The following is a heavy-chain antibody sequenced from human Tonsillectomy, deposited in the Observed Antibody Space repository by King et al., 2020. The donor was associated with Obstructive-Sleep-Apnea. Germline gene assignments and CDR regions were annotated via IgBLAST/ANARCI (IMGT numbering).Heavy chain of an antibody. D-gene: IGHD6-13*01. CDR1: GFTFSRYW. V-gene: IGHV3-7*01. CDR2: KKQDGSEK. CDR3: ARMYSSSWYEKLLFDY. J-gene: IGHJ4*02. Sequence: VQLVESGGGLVQPGGSLRLSCAASGFTFSRYWMSLGRQAPGKGLEWVANKKQDGSEKYYVESVKGRFTISRDNAKNSLYLQMNSLRAEDTAVYYCARMYSSSWYEKLLFDYWGQGTLVTVSS.